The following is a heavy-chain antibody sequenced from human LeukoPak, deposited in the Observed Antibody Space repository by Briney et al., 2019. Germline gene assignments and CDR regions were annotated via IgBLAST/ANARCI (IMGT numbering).Heavy chain of an antibody. CDR3: ARLHSGSFDY. D-gene: IGHD4-11*01. CDR2: TYYRSKWFD. V-gene: IGHV6-1*01. J-gene: IGHJ4*02. CDR1: GDSVSTNSAS. Sequence: SQTLSLTCAISGDSVSTNSASWNWIRQSPSRGLEWLGRTYYRSKWFDDYAVSVKSRITINPDTSKNQFSLQLNSVTPEDTAVYFCARLHSGSFDYRGQGTLVTVSS.